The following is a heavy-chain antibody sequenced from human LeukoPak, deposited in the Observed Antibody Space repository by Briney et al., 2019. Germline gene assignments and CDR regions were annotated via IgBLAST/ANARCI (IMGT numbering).Heavy chain of an antibody. J-gene: IGHJ6*03. CDR2: ISGSGGTT. V-gene: IGHV3-23*01. CDR3: ARDPGDYYMDV. CDR1: GFTFSSYA. D-gene: IGHD1-14*01. Sequence: QSGGSLRLSCAASGFTFSSYAMNWVRQAPGKGLEWVSVISGSGGTTYYTDSVKGRFTISRDNSKNTLYLQMNSLRAEDTAVYYCARDPGDYYMDVWGKGTTVTVSS.